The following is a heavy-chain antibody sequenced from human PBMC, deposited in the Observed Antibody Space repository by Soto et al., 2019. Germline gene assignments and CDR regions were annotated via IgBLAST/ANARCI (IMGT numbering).Heavy chain of an antibody. V-gene: IGHV1-18*01. CDR2: ISHYSNYT. Sequence: ASVKVSCKVYGSTLMKYGINWVRQAPGQGLEWVGWISHYSNYTHAAQMYDGRLTLATDTVAITYKVEMRIMWSAATALYCCGGDASVLVPAAHLSRGDSWGQGTLVTVSS. J-gene: IGHJ4*02. CDR1: GSTLMKYG. D-gene: IGHD2-2*01. CDR3: GGDASVLVPAAHLSRGDS.